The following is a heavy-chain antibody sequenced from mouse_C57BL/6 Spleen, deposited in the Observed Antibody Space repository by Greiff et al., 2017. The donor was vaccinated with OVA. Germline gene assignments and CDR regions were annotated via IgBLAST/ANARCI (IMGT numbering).Heavy chain of an antibody. CDR2: INPNNGGT. V-gene: IGHV1-26*01. CDR3: ARLSPFAD. CDR1: GYTFTDYY. J-gene: IGHJ3*01. Sequence: EVQLQQSGPELVKPGASVKISCKASGYTFTDYYMNWVKQSHGKSLEWIGDINPNNGGTSYNQKFKGKATLTVDKSSSTAYMELRSLTSEDSAVYYCARLSPFADWGQGTLVTVSA.